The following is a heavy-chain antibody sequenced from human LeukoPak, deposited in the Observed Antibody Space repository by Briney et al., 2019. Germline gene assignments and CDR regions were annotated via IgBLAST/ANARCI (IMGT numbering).Heavy chain of an antibody. V-gene: IGHV4-59*01. Sequence: SETLSPTCTVSGGSISSYYWSWIRQPPGKGLEWIGYIYYSGSTNYNPSLKSRVTISVDTSKNQFSLKLSSVTAADTAVYYCAVSSLYSGSYYYFDYWGQGTLVTVSS. D-gene: IGHD1-26*01. CDR1: GGSISSYY. CDR3: AVSSLYSGSYYYFDY. J-gene: IGHJ4*02. CDR2: IYYSGST.